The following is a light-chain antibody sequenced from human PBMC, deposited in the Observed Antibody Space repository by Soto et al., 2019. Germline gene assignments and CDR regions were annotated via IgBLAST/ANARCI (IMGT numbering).Light chain of an antibody. Sequence: DIQMTQSPSSLSASVGDRVTITCRASQGISNYLAWYQQKPGKVPKLLIYAASTLQSGVPSRFSGSASRTDFTLTISSLQPEDVANYYCQKYNSAPRTFGQGTKVEIK. J-gene: IGKJ1*01. CDR1: QGISNY. V-gene: IGKV1-27*01. CDR2: AAS. CDR3: QKYNSAPRT.